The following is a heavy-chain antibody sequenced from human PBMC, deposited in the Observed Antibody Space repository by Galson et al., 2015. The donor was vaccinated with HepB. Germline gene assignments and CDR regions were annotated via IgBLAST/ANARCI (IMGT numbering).Heavy chain of an antibody. CDR2: IITSGGST. Sequence: SVKVSCKASGYTFTHYYVHWVRQAPGQGLEWMGVIITSGGSTSYPQKFQGRVPMTRDTSTSTAYMELSSQTSEDTAVYFCARGRGSHSFDLWGQGTMVTVSS. CDR3: ARGRGSHSFDL. V-gene: IGHV1-46*01. J-gene: IGHJ3*01. D-gene: IGHD3-10*01. CDR1: GYTFTHYY.